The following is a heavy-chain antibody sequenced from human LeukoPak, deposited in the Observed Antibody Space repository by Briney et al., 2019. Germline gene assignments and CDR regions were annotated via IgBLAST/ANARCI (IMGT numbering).Heavy chain of an antibody. CDR3: AREQVVAAEYYHYYGMDV. Sequence: ASVKVSCKASGYTFTGYYMHWVRQAPGQRLEWMGWINPNSGGTNYAQKFRGSVTMTRDTSTNTAYMELRSLRSDDTALYYCAREQVVAAEYYHYYGMDVWGQGTTVTVSS. J-gene: IGHJ6*02. V-gene: IGHV1-2*02. CDR1: GYTFTGYY. CDR2: INPNSGGT. D-gene: IGHD2-2*01.